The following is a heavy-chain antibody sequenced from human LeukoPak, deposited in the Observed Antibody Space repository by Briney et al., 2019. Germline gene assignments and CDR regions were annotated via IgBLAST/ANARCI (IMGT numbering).Heavy chain of an antibody. CDR3: AREPVGIAVAGTFDY. CDR2: IYTSGST. J-gene: IGHJ4*02. CDR1: GCTISSYY. V-gene: IGHV4-4*07. Sequence: PSETLSLTCTVSGCTISSYYWSWIRQPAGKGLEWIGRIYTSGSTNYNPSLKSRVTMSVDTSKNKCSRKLSAVTAADTAVYYCAREPVGIAVAGTFDYWGQGTLVTVSS. D-gene: IGHD6-19*01.